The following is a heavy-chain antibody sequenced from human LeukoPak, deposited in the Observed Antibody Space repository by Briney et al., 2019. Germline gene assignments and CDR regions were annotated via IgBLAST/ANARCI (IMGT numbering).Heavy chain of an antibody. Sequence: PGGSLRLSCAASGFTFSSYEMNWVRQAPGKGLEWVSYISSSGSTIYYADSVKGRFTISRDNAKNSLYLQMNSPRAEDTAVYYCARDSGFGEFSFDYWGQGTLVTVSS. V-gene: IGHV3-48*03. CDR3: ARDSGFGEFSFDY. CDR2: ISSSGSTI. CDR1: GFTFSSYE. D-gene: IGHD3-10*01. J-gene: IGHJ4*02.